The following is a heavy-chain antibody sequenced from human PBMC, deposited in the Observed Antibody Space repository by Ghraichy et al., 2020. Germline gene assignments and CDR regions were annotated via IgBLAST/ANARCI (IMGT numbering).Heavy chain of an antibody. CDR3: ARDRRIAVASTGFQH. CDR1: GFTFSSYG. V-gene: IGHV3-33*01. D-gene: IGHD6-19*01. Sequence: GGSLRLSCAASGFTFSSYGMHWVRQAPGKGLEWVAVIWYDGSNKYYADSVKGRFTISRDNSKNTLYLQMNSLRAEDTAVYYCARDRRIAVASTGFQHWGQGTLVTVSS. CDR2: IWYDGSNK. J-gene: IGHJ1*01.